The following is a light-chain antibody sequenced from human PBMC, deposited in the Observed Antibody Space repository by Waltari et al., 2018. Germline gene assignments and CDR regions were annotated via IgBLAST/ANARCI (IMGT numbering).Light chain of an antibody. CDR3: QTWAKGFHGV. J-gene: IGLJ3*02. Sequence: QLVLTQSPSASASLGASVKLTCTLSSGHSAYAIAWHQRQPEKGPRYLMRRNSDGSHSRGDGIPDRFSGASSGPERYPTISSLQSDDEADYVCQTWAKGFHGVFGGGTRLTVL. CDR2: RNSDGSH. V-gene: IGLV4-69*01. CDR1: SGHSAYA.